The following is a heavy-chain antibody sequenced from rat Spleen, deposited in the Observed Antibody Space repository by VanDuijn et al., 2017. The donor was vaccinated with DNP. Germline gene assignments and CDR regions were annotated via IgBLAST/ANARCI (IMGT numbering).Heavy chain of an antibody. CDR1: GITFSNYG. Sequence: EVQLVESGGGLVRPGRSLKLSCAASGITFSNYGIHWIRQAPTKGLEWVASSGPSGDNTYYRDSVEGRFTISRDNARTTLHLQMDSLRSEDTATYYCAIGVGGPDYWGQGFMVTVSS. D-gene: IGHD4-3*01. J-gene: IGHJ2*01. CDR2: SGPSGDNT. CDR3: AIGVGGPDY. V-gene: IGHV5-19*01.